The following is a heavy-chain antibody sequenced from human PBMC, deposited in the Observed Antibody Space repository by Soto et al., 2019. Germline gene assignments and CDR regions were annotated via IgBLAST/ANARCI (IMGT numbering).Heavy chain of an antibody. CDR2: IIPIFGTA. CDR3: ASDPPSIAARYYYYGMDV. CDR1: GGTFSSYA. V-gene: IGHV1-69*06. Sequence: RASVKVSCKASGGTFSSYAISWVRQAPGQGLEWMGGIIPIFGTANYAQKFQGRVTITADKSTSTAYMELSSLRSEDTAVYYCASDPPSIAARYYYYGMDVWGQGTTVTVSS. J-gene: IGHJ6*02. D-gene: IGHD6-6*01.